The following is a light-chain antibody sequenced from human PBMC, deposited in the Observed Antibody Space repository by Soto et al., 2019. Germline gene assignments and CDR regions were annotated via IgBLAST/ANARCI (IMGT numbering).Light chain of an antibody. V-gene: IGLV8-61*01. CDR3: VLYMGNGIWM. J-gene: IGLJ3*02. Sequence: QAVVTQEPSFSVSPGGTVTLTCGLSSGSVSTNYYPSWYQQTPGQAPRTLIYNTNTRSSGVPDRFSGSILGNKAALTITGAQADDESDYYFVLYMGNGIWMFGGGTKLTVL. CDR2: NTN. CDR1: SGSVSTNYY.